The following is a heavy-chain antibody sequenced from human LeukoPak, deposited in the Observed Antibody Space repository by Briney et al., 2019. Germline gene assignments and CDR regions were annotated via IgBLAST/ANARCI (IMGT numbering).Heavy chain of an antibody. J-gene: IGHJ4*02. Sequence: GGSLRLSCAASGFTFGSYSMNWVRQAPGKGLEWVSSISSSSSYIYYADSVKGRFTISRDNAKNSLYLQMNSLRAEDTAVYYCASDDYGDYIPLDYWGQGTLVTVSS. V-gene: IGHV3-21*01. CDR2: ISSSSSYI. D-gene: IGHD4-17*01. CDR1: GFTFGSYS. CDR3: ASDDYGDYIPLDY.